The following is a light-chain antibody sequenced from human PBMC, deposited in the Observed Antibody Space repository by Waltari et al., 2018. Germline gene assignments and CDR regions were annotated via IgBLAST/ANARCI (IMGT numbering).Light chain of an antibody. Sequence: QSALTQPRSVSGSPGQSGTISCPGTSSYVVGSTYVSWYQQHPGKAPKLMIYDVSKRPSGVPDRFSGSKSGNTASLTISGLQAEDEADYYCCSYAGSYVFGTGTKVTVL. CDR1: SSYVVGSTY. V-gene: IGLV2-11*01. CDR3: CSYAGSYV. J-gene: IGLJ1*01. CDR2: DVS.